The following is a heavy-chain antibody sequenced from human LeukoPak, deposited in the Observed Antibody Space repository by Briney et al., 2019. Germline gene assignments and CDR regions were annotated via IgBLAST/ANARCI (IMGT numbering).Heavy chain of an antibody. D-gene: IGHD3-10*01. CDR3: ARETMAGFVDF. J-gene: IGHJ4*02. Sequence: SQTLSLTCTISGDSVSSGSASWTWIRQSPSRGFEWLGRTYYRSKWYNDYAVSVKSRIMLKPDTSKNQFSLQLNSVTPEDTALYFCARETMAGFVDFWGLGTMVTVSS. CDR2: TYYRSKWYN. CDR1: GDSVSSGSAS. V-gene: IGHV6-1*01.